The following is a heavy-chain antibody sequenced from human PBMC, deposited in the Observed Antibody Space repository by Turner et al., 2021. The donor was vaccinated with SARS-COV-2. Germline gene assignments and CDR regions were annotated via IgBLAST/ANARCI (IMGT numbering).Heavy chain of an antibody. CDR3: AKGPDIVATIWGTLFSGTFDY. J-gene: IGHJ4*02. Sequence: EVQLLESGGGLVQPGGSLRLSCAASGFTFSSYAMSWVRQVPGKGLEWVSAISGSGGSTYYADSVKGRFTISRDNSKNTLYLQMNSLRAEDTAVYYCAKGPDIVATIWGTLFSGTFDYWGQGTLVTVSS. CDR1: GFTFSSYA. V-gene: IGHV3-23*01. D-gene: IGHD5-12*01. CDR2: ISGSGGST.